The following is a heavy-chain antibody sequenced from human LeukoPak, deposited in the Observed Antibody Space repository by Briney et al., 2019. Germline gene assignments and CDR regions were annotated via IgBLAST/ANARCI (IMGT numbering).Heavy chain of an antibody. CDR2: IKSDGST. CDR3: TRAITYFYGSVTYDWFDS. CDR1: GFTFSSYW. J-gene: IGHJ5*01. V-gene: IGHV3-74*01. Sequence: PTGGSLRLSCAASGFTFSSYWMHWVRQTPGKGLMWVARIKSDGSTIYADSVQGRFTISRDNAKNTVYLQMNSLRVDDTAIYYCTRAITYFYGSVTYDWFDSWGQGTRVTVSS. D-gene: IGHD3-10*01.